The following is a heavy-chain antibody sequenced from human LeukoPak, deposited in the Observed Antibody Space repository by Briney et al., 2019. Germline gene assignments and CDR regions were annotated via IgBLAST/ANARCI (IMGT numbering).Heavy chain of an antibody. J-gene: IGHJ4*02. CDR2: ISYDGSNK. CDR1: GFTFSSYG. D-gene: IGHD3-22*01. CDR3: AKDCYYDSSGYYSYFDY. Sequence: GGSLRLSCAASGFTFSSYGMRWVRQAPGKGLEWVAVISYDGSNKYYTDSVKGRFTISRDNSKNTLYLQMNSLRAEDTAVYYCAKDCYYDSSGYYSYFDYWGQGTLVTVSS. V-gene: IGHV3-30*18.